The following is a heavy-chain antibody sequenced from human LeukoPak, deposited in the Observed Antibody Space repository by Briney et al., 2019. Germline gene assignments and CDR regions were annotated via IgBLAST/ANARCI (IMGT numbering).Heavy chain of an antibody. CDR2: VDHSGST. J-gene: IGHJ4*02. D-gene: IGHD2-15*01. CDR1: GGSFSGNY. Sequence: SETLSLTCAIYGGSFSGNYWSWIRQPPGKGLEWIGEVDHSGSTNYNPSLKSRVTISVDTSKNQFSLKLSSVTAADTAVYYCARLPRYCSGGSCSEAFDYWGQGTLVTVSS. V-gene: IGHV4-34*01. CDR3: ARLPRYCSGGSCSEAFDY.